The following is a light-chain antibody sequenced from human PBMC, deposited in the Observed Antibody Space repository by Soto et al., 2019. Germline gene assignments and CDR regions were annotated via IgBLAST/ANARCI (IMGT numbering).Light chain of an antibody. V-gene: IGLV2-8*01. CDR1: SSDVGGYNS. CDR2: EVS. CDR3: SSYARSNTWV. J-gene: IGLJ3*02. Sequence: QSALTQPPSASGSPGQSVTISCTGTSSDVGGYNSVSWYQQHPGKAPKLMIYEVSKRPSGVPDRFSGSKSGNTASLTVSGLQAEDEADYYCSSYARSNTWVFGGGTKVTVL.